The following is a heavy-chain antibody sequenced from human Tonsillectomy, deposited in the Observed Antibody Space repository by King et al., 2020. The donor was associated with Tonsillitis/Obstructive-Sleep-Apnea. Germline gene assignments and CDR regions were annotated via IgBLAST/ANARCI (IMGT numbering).Heavy chain of an antibody. CDR3: AKDIIPVAGSDAFDI. J-gene: IGHJ3*02. CDR2: ISWNSGNI. Sequence: VQLVESGGGLVQPGRSLRLSCAASGFTFDDYDMHWVRQPPGKGLEWVSGISWNSGNIGYADSVEGRFTISRDNAKNSLYLQMNSLRTEDTALYYCAKDIIPVAGSDAFDIWGQGTMVTVSS. D-gene: IGHD6-19*01. V-gene: IGHV3-9*01. CDR1: GFTFDDYD.